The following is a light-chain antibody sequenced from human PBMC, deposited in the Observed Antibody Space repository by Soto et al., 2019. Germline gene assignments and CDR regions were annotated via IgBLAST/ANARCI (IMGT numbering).Light chain of an antibody. CDR2: DAS. Sequence: EIVLTQSPATLSLSPGERATLSCRASQSVSSYLAWYQQKPGQAPRLLIYDASNRATGIPARFSGSGSGTDFTLTISSLEPEDFAVYYRQQPHDTFGQGTKVDIK. CDR3: QQPHDT. V-gene: IGKV3-11*01. CDR1: QSVSSY. J-gene: IGKJ1*01.